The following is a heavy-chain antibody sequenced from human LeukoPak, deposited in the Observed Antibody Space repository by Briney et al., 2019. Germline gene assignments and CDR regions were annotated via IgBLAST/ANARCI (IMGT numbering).Heavy chain of an antibody. V-gene: IGHV3-7*01. CDR2: IKQDATEI. CDR1: GFSFRNSW. CDR3: ARLNWDDGEVSGFDQ. Sequence: GGSLRLSCAASGFSFRNSWMSWVRQAPGKGLEWVANIKQDATEIYYADSVKGRLTISRDNARKSLFLQMNILRVEDMALYYCARLNWDDGEVSGFDQWGQGILVTVSS. D-gene: IGHD1-26*01. J-gene: IGHJ5*02.